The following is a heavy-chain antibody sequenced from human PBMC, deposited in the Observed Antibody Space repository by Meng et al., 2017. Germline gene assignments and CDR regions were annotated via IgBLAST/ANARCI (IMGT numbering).Heavy chain of an antibody. J-gene: IGHJ4*02. CDR1: GYNFPDYY. V-gene: IGHV1-2*06. CDR2: INPKSGDT. CDR3: ARDEDISAAGKLFGDY. Sequence: VQLVQLGAKGKKPGASVKVSCKPSGYNFPDYYIHWVRRAPGQGLEWMGRINPKSGDTHYAQKFQARVTMTGDTSISTAYMELSGLRSDDTAMYYCARDEDISAAGKLFGDYWGQGTLVTVSS. D-gene: IGHD6-25*01.